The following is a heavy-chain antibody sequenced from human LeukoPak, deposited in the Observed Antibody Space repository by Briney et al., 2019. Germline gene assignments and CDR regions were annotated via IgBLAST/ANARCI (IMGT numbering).Heavy chain of an antibody. V-gene: IGHV4-39*07. D-gene: IGHD1-14*01. CDR1: GGSISSSSYY. CDR2: IYYSGST. J-gene: IGHJ4*02. CDR3: ARASTTFDD. Sequence: SETLSLTCTVSGGSISSSSYYWGWIRQPPGKGLEWIGSIYYSGSTYYNPSLKSRVTISVDTSKNQFSLNLRSVTAADTAVYFCARASTTFDDWGQGTLVTVSS.